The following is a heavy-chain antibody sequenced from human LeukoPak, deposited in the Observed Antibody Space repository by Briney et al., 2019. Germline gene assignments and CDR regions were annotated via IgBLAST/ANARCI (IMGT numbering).Heavy chain of an antibody. Sequence: GGSLRLSCAASGFTFSSYGMHWARQAPGKGLEWVAVIWYDGRNKYYADSVKGRFTISRDNSKNTLYLQMNSLRAEDTAVYYCARDNRIVPAATPSYYYGMGVWGQGTTVTVSS. J-gene: IGHJ6*02. CDR1: GFTFSSYG. CDR3: ARDNRIVPAATPSYYYGMGV. V-gene: IGHV3-33*01. CDR2: IWYDGRNK. D-gene: IGHD2-2*01.